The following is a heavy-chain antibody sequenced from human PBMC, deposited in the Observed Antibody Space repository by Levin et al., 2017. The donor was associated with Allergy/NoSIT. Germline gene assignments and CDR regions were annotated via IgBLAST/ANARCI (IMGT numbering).Heavy chain of an antibody. CDR1: GLSFPDYG. D-gene: IGHD3-16*01. V-gene: IGHV3-30*05. CDR2: ITSDGSHK. CDR3: AALGSFDY. Sequence: GESLRLSCTASGLSFPDYGVHWVRQAPDKGLEWVAIITSDGSHKYYADSVRGRFTISRDNSRNTLYLEMNSLRVEDTAVYFCAALGSFDYWGLGTLVTVSS. J-gene: IGHJ4*02.